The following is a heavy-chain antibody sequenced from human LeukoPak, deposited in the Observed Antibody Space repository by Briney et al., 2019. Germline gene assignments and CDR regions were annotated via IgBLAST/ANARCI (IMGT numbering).Heavy chain of an antibody. CDR1: EYTFTGYY. V-gene: IGHV1-2*02. D-gene: IGHD4-17*01. CDR3: ARTPHTDHGDYASTDY. CDR2: INPNIGGT. Sequence: ASVKVSCKASEYTFTGYYLHWVRQAPGEGLEWMGWINPNIGGTNYAQKFLDRVTMTRDTSISTAYMELSRLRSDDTAVYYCARTPHTDHGDYASTDYWGQGTLVTVSS. J-gene: IGHJ4*02.